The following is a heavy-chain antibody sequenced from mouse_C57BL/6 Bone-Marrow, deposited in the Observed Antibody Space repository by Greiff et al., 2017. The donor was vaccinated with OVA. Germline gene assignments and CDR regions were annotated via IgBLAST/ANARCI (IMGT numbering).Heavy chain of an antibody. Sequence: EVQRVESGPGLAKPSPTLSLSCSVTGYSITSDYWNWIRKFPGNKLEYIGYISYSGSTYYNPSLNSRISISRDTSKNQYDLQLNAVTTEDTATDYGASGEPGAKDYWGKGITVTV. CDR3: ASGEPGAKDY. CDR2: ISYSGST. CDR1: GYSITSDY. V-gene: IGHV3-8*01. J-gene: IGHJ4*01.